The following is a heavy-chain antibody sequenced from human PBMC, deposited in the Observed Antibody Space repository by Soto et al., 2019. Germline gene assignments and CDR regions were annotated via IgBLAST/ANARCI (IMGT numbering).Heavy chain of an antibody. CDR3: ARGLSSGYYYAIFDY. CDR2: IYYSGST. V-gene: IGHV4-30-4*01. J-gene: IGHJ4*02. Sequence: LSLTCTVSGGSISSGDYYWSWIRQPPGKGLEWIGYIYYSGSTYYNPSLKSRVTISVDTSKNQFSLKLSSVTAADTAVYYCARGLSSGYYYAIFDYWGQGTLVTVSS. CDR1: GGSISSGDYY. D-gene: IGHD3-22*01.